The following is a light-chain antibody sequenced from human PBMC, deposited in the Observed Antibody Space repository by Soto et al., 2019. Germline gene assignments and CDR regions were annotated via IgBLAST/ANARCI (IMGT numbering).Light chain of an antibody. J-gene: IGLJ7*01. CDR2: DVS. Sequence: QSALTQPASVSGSPGQSITISCTGTSSDVGGYNYVSWYQQHPGKAPKLMIYDVSIRPSGVSERFSGSKSGNTASLTISGLQAEGEADYYCSSYTSSSTPPGVFGGGTKLAVL. V-gene: IGLV2-14*01. CDR3: SSYTSSSTPPGV. CDR1: SSDVGGYNY.